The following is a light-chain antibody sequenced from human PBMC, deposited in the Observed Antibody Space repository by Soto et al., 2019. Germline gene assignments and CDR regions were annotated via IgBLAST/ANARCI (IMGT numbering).Light chain of an antibody. J-gene: IGLJ1*01. V-gene: IGLV2-14*01. CDR2: DVS. CDR3: SSSTSSTTHV. CDR1: SSDVGGYNY. Sequence: QSVLTQPASVSGSPGQSISISCTGTSSDVGGYNYVSWYQQHPGKAPKLIIYDVSNRPSGVSNRFSGSKSGNTASLTISGLQSEYEADYYCSSSTSSTTHVFGTGTKLTVL.